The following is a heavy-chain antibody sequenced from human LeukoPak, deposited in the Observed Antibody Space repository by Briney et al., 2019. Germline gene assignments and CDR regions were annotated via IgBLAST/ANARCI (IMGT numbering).Heavy chain of an antibody. Sequence: GGSLRLSCAASGFTFSSNWMHWVRQAPGEGLVWVSQINSDGSSTNYADSVKGRFTISRDNAKNTLYLQMNSLRAEDTAVYYCARTEYCSPTSCKYASFLGQGAMVTVSS. CDR1: GFTFSSNW. J-gene: IGHJ3*01. V-gene: IGHV3-74*01. CDR3: ARTEYCSPTSCKYASF. CDR2: INSDGSST. D-gene: IGHD2-2*01.